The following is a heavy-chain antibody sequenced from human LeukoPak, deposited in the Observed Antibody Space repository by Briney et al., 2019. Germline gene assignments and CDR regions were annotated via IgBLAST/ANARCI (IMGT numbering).Heavy chain of an antibody. D-gene: IGHD3-3*01. CDR3: ANPEWLLPSYYYYGLDV. CDR1: VFTFSSYA. CDR2: IRGSGVIT. Sequence: GESLRHSCAATVFTFSSYAMSWVRQAPGRGLECISNIRGSGVITYYADSVKGRFTISRDNSKNTLYLQMDSLRLKDTAVYYCANPEWLLPSYYYYGLDVWGQGTTVTVSS. V-gene: IGHV3-23*01. J-gene: IGHJ6*02.